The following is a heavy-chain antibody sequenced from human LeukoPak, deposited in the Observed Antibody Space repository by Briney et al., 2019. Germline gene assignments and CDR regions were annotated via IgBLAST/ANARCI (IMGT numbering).Heavy chain of an antibody. J-gene: IGHJ4*02. CDR2: IYSGSSST. Sequence: GGSLRLSCAASGFTVSSNYMSWVRQAPGKGLEWVSVIYSGSSSTYCTDSVKGRFTISRHNSKNTLYLQMNSLRAEATAVYYCARVGSGWYDFDYWGQGTLVTVSS. CDR1: GFTVSSNY. D-gene: IGHD6-19*01. CDR3: ARVGSGWYDFDY. V-gene: IGHV3-53*04.